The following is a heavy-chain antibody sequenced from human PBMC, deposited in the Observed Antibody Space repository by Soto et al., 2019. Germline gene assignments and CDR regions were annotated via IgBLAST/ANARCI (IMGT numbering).Heavy chain of an antibody. V-gene: IGHV4-59*01. CDR2: LYYTGST. CDR1: GGSISYFY. CDR3: ARGGGYDFRSSQAPPIDV. Sequence: SETLSLTCNVSGGSISYFYWSWIRQSPGKRLEWIGYLYYTGSTNYNPALKSRVTISLDTSKTQFSLKLGSVTAADTAVYYCARGGGYDFRSSQAPPIDVWGQGTTVTVSS. D-gene: IGHD3-3*01. J-gene: IGHJ6*02.